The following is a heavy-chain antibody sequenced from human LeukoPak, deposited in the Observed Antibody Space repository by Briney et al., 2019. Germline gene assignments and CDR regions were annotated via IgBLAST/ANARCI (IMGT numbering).Heavy chain of an antibody. J-gene: IGHJ4*02. CDR3: VGGYSTPGF. Sequence: SETLSLPCTVSGGSISSSSYYWGWIRPPPGKGLEWIGSIYYSGSTYYNPSLKSRVTISVDTSKNQFSLKLSSVTAADTAVYYCVGGYSTPGFWGQGTLVAVSS. D-gene: IGHD6-13*01. CDR2: IYYSGST. V-gene: IGHV4-39*01. CDR1: GGSISSSSYY.